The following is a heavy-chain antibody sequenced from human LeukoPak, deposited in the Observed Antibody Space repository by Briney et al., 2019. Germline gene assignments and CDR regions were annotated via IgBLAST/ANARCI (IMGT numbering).Heavy chain of an antibody. CDR1: GGTFSSYA. CDR3: ARLYCGGDCPFDP. Sequence: SVKVSCKASGGTFSSYAISWVRQAPGQGLEWMGGIIPIFGTANYAQKFQGRVTITADESTSTAYMELSSLRSEDTAVYYCARLYCGGDCPFDPWGQGTLVTVSS. D-gene: IGHD2-21*02. J-gene: IGHJ5*02. V-gene: IGHV1-69*01. CDR2: IIPIFGTA.